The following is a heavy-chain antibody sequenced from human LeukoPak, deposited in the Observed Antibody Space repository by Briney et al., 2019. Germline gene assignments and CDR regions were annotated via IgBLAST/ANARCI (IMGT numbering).Heavy chain of an antibody. CDR2: VYYSGST. J-gene: IGHJ4*02. D-gene: IGHD6-19*01. V-gene: IGHV4-39*01. CDR1: GDSISSTNYY. CDR3: ARLYNKGWCFDY. Sequence: PSETLSLTCTVSGDSISSTNYYWAWIRQPPGKGLEWIGSVYYSGSTYYNPSLKSRVTISVDTSKNQFSLNLSSVTAADTAVFHCARLYNKGWCFDYWGQGTLVTVSS.